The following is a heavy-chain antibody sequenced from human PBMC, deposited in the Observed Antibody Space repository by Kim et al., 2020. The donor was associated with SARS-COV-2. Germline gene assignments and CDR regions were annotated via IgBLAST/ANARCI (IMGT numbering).Heavy chain of an antibody. CDR1: GFTFSSYA. CDR2: ISYDGSNK. V-gene: IGHV3-30-3*01. D-gene: IGHD2-8*01. J-gene: IGHJ3*02. Sequence: GGSLRLSCAASGFTFSSYAMHWVRQAPGKGLEWVAVISYDGSNKYYADSVKGRFTISRDNSKNTLYLQMNSLRAEDTAVYYCARDGGPPGICTNGVCYSGAFDIWGQGTMVTVSS. CDR3: ARDGGPPGICTNGVCYSGAFDI.